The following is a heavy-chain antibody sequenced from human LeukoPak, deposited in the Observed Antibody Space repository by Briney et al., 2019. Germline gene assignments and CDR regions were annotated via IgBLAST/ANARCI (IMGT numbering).Heavy chain of an antibody. D-gene: IGHD1/OR15-1a*01. CDR2: IYLYGTT. V-gene: IGHV4-4*02. CDR1: IGSISSSKW. CDR3: ARQRWEQQGRDYYFNGLDV. Sequence: PSETLSLTCSVSIGSISSSKWWSWVRQSPVKGLEWIGEIYLYGTTNYNPSFTSRVTMSVDRSRNQFSLKLTSVTAADTAVYYCARQRWEQQGRDYYFNGLDVWGPGTTVIVSS. J-gene: IGHJ6*02.